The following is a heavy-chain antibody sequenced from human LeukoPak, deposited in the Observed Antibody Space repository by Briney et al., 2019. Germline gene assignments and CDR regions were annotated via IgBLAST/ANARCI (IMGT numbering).Heavy chain of an antibody. CDR1: GYTFTSYD. CDR3: ASDHQGYGTLGYGMDV. Sequence: GASVKVSCKASGYTFTSYDINWVRQATGQGLEWMGWMNPNSGNTGYAQKFQGRVTMTRNTSISTAYMELSSLRSEDTAVYYCASDHQGYGTLGYGMDVWGQGTTVTVSS. V-gene: IGHV1-8*01. J-gene: IGHJ6*02. CDR2: MNPNSGNT. D-gene: IGHD2-8*01.